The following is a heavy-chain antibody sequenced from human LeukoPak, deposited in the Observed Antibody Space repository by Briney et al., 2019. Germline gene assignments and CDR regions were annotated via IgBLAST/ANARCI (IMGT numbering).Heavy chain of an antibody. CDR1: GFTFDDYA. J-gene: IGHJ4*02. CDR2: ISWNSGSI. Sequence: PGGSLRLSCAASGFTFDDYAMHWVRQAPGKGLEWVSGISWNSGSIGYADSVKGRFTISRDNSKNTLYLQMNSLRAEDTAVYYCARGMGGYGGYDYWGQGTLVTVSS. CDR3: ARGMGGYGGYDY. V-gene: IGHV3-9*01. D-gene: IGHD5-12*01.